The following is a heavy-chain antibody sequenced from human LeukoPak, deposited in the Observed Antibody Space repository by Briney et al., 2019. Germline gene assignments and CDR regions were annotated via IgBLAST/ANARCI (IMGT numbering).Heavy chain of an antibody. J-gene: IGHJ4*02. V-gene: IGHV3-23*01. CDR1: GFTFSSYS. CDR2: ISGSGGST. CDR3: ARGGAAAARKRGVDF. D-gene: IGHD6-13*01. Sequence: GGSLRLSCAASGFTFSSYSMSWVRQAPGKGLEWVSAISGSGGSTYYADSVKGRFTIYRDNSKNSLYLQMDSLRDEDTAVFYCARGGAAAARKRGVDFWGQGTLVTVSS.